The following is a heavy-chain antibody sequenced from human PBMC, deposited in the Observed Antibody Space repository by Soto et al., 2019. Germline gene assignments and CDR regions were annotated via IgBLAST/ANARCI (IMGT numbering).Heavy chain of an antibody. CDR1: GFTFSSYA. CDR2: ISYDGSNK. J-gene: IGHJ6*02. Sequence: PGGSLRLSCAASGFTFSSYAMHWVRQAPGKGLEWVAVISYDGSNKYYADSVKGRFTISRDNSKNTLYLQMNSLRAEDTAVYYGVRGGSSSSGFYGMDVWGQGTTVTVSS. V-gene: IGHV3-30-3*01. D-gene: IGHD6-6*01. CDR3: VRGGSSSSGFYGMDV.